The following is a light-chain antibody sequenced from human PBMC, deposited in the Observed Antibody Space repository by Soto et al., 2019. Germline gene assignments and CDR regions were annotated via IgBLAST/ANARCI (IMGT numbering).Light chain of an antibody. CDR3: QSYDNSLHT. V-gene: IGKV3-20*01. CDR2: GSS. CDR1: QNIGSAF. J-gene: IGKJ2*01. Sequence: ELVLTQSPGTLSLSPGETAALSCRASQNIGSAFLAWYQQRPGQSPRLLIYGSSTRAAGIPDKFRGSRSGSDFTLTISRLEPEDFAVYYCQSYDNSLHTFGQGAKLEIK.